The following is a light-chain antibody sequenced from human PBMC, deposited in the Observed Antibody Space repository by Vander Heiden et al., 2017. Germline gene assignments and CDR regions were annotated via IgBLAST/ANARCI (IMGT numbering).Light chain of an antibody. J-gene: IGKJ1*01. Sequence: DIQMTQSPSTLSASVGDRVTITCRASQSISSWLAWYQQKPGKAPKLLIYKASSLESGVPSRFSGSGSGTEFTLTISSLQPDDFAAYYCQQYNSYPVTLGQGTKVEI. CDR2: KAS. CDR1: QSISSW. CDR3: QQYNSYPVT. V-gene: IGKV1-5*03.